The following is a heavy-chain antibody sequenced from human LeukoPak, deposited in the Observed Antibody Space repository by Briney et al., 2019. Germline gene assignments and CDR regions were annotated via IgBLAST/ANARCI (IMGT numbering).Heavy chain of an antibody. CDR3: AKDSTGVAATDY. Sequence: RTGGSLRLSCAASGFTFSSYAMTWVRQAPGQGLEWVSAISASGGNTYYADSVKGRFTISRDNSKYTLYLQINSLRAEDTAVHYCAKDSTGVAATDYWGRGTLVTVSS. J-gene: IGHJ4*02. CDR1: GFTFSSYA. V-gene: IGHV3-23*01. CDR2: ISASGGNT. D-gene: IGHD6-19*01.